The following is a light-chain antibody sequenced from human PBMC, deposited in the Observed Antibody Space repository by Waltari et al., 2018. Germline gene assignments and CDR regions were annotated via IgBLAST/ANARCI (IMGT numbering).Light chain of an antibody. J-gene: IGLJ2*01. CDR3: CSFAAGNTVI. Sequence: QSALTQPPSVSGSPGQSVTISCTGTSSDVGGYNSVSWYQQDLGKAPKLLIFDVSERPSGVSDRFSGSKSGNTASLTISGLQAEDEADYHCCSFAAGNTVIFGGGTKLTVV. CDR1: SSDVGGYNS. CDR2: DVS. V-gene: IGLV2-11*01.